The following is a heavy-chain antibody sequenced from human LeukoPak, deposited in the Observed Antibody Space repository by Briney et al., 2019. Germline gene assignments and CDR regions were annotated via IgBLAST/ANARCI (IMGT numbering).Heavy chain of an antibody. V-gene: IGHV1-24*01. Sequence: EASVKVSCKDSGYTLTELSMHWVRQAPGKGLEWMGGFDPEDGETIYAQKFQGRVTMTEDTSTDTAYMELSSLRSEDTAVYYCATRSFGGVIHFDYWGQGPLVTVSS. CDR2: FDPEDGET. CDR1: GYTLTELS. J-gene: IGHJ4*02. D-gene: IGHD3-16*01. CDR3: ATRSFGGVIHFDY.